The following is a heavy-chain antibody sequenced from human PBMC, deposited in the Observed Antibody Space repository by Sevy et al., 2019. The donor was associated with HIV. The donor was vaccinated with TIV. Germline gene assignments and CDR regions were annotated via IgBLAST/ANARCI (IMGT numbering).Heavy chain of an antibody. V-gene: IGHV3-30*01. J-gene: IGHJ4*02. CDR1: GFTFSSYA. CDR2: ISYDGTTK. D-gene: IGHD5-12*01. CDR3: ARDWGLRPRRLFDY. Sequence: GWSLRLSCAASGFTFSSYALHWVRQAPGRGLEWVALISYDGTTKYYADSVKGRFTISRDNSQNTLYLQMNSLRAEDRAVYYCARDWGLRPRRLFDYWGQGTLVTVSS.